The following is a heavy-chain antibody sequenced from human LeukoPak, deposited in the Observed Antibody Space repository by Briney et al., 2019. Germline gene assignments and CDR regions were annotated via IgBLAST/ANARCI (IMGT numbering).Heavy chain of an antibody. V-gene: IGHV3-21*01. Sequence: GGSLRLSCAASGFTFSSYSMNWVRQAPGKGLEWVSCISSSSSYIYYADSVKGRFTISRDNAKNSLYLQMNSLRAEDTAVYYCARGGSITMVRGKSDYFDYWGQGTLVTVSS. CDR2: ISSSSSYI. CDR3: ARGGSITMVRGKSDYFDY. D-gene: IGHD3-10*01. CDR1: GFTFSSYS. J-gene: IGHJ4*02.